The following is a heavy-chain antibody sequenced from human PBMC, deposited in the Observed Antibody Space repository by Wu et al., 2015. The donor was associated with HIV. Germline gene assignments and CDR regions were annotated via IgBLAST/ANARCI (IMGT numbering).Heavy chain of an antibody. CDR2: ISGYNGNT. D-gene: IGHD3-22*01. CDR1: GYSFDRYG. V-gene: IGHV1-18*01. J-gene: IGHJ2*01. CDR3: ARDRYYHDRGGVYFDL. Sequence: QVQLVQSGAEVKKPGASVKVSCKASGYSFDRYGITWVRQAPGQGLEWMGWISGYNGNTNYGQKSQGRITMTTDTSTSTAYMELKSLRSDDTAVYYCARDRYYHDRGGVYFDLXGRGTLVTVSS.